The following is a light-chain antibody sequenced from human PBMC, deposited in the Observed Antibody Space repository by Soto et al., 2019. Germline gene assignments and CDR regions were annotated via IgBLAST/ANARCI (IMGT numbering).Light chain of an antibody. V-gene: IGKV1-39*01. CDR1: QSISSN. J-gene: IGKJ1*01. Sequence: DIKMTQSPSSLSASVGDRVTITCRASQSISSNLNWYQQKPGKAPKLLIYAASGLQSGVPSRFSASGSGTDFTLTISYLQPEDFAAYYCQQTYSVPATFGQGTKVDIK. CDR3: QQTYSVPAT. CDR2: AAS.